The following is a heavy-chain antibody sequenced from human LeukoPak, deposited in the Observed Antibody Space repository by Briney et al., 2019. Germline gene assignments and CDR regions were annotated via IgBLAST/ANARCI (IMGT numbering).Heavy chain of an antibody. CDR3: ARVESRYDYVWGSYRYTEDY. V-gene: IGHV1-18*01. D-gene: IGHD3-16*02. J-gene: IGHJ4*02. CDR1: GYTFTSYG. CDR2: ISAYNGNT. Sequence: ASVKVSCKASGYTFTSYGISWVRQAPGQGLGWMGWISAYNGNTNYAQKLQGRVTMTTDTSTSTAYMELRSLRSDDTAVYYCARVESRYDYVWGSYRYTEDYWGQGTLVTVSS.